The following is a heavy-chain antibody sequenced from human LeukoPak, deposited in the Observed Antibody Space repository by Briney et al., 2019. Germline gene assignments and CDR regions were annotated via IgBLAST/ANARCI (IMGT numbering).Heavy chain of an antibody. Sequence: SETLSLTCTVSGGSISSSSYYWGWIRLPPGKGLEWIGSIYYSGSTYYNPSLKSRVTISVDTSKNQFSLKLSSVTAADTAVYYCARPEVVTSWFDPWGQGTLVTVSS. J-gene: IGHJ5*02. CDR3: ARPEVVTSWFDP. D-gene: IGHD4-23*01. CDR2: IYYSGST. V-gene: IGHV4-39*01. CDR1: GGSISSSSYY.